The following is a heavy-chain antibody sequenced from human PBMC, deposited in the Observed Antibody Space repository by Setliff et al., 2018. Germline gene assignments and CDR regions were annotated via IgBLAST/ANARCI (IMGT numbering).Heavy chain of an antibody. J-gene: IGHJ6*02. CDR2: NIPLFGTA. V-gene: IGHV1-69*05. Sequence: SVKVSCKSSGGTFSSYTISWVRQAPGQGLEWMGGNIPLFGTANYTQKFQGRVTITTDELTTTAYMELSNLRFEDTAVYYCAVGFAFYYYGVHVWGLGTTVTVSS. CDR3: AVGFAFYYYGVHV. CDR1: GGTFSSYT.